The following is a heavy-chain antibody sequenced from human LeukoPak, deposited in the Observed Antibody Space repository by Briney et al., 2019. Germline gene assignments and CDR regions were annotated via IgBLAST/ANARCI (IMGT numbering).Heavy chain of an antibody. V-gene: IGHV3-23*01. J-gene: IGHJ3*02. CDR3: AKGALYGSGSYYTAFDI. CDR2: ITSSGDRR. CDR1: GFTFGSYA. D-gene: IGHD3-10*01. Sequence: GGALRLSCAASGFTFGSYAMTWVRQAPEQGLEWVSTITSSGDRRFYADSVKGRLTISRDNSKNTLYLQVNSLRAGDTALYYCAKGALYGSGSYYTAFDIWGEGTMVTVSS.